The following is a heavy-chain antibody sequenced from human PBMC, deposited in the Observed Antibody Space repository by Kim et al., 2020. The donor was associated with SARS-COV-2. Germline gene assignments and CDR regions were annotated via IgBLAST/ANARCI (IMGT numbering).Heavy chain of an antibody. Sequence: TYYADSVKGRFTISRDKSKNTVYLEMNSLRDEDTALYYCARSVSGGPFDYWGRGSLVTVSS. CDR2: T. CDR3: ARSVSGGPFDY. D-gene: IGHD3-3*01. V-gene: IGHV3-23*01. J-gene: IGHJ4*02.